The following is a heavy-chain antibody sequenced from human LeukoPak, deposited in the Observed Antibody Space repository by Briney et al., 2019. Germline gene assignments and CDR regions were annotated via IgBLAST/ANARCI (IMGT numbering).Heavy chain of an antibody. Sequence: GGSLRLSCAASGFTFSSYAMSWVRQAPGKGLEWASAISGSGGSTYYADSVKGRFTISRDNSKNTLYPQMNSLRAEDTAVYYCAKDASFEVVTAIPGTEYYYWGQGTLVTLSS. D-gene: IGHD2-21*02. CDR2: ISGSGGST. CDR1: GFTFSSYA. CDR3: AKDASFEVVTAIPGTEYYY. V-gene: IGHV3-23*01. J-gene: IGHJ4*02.